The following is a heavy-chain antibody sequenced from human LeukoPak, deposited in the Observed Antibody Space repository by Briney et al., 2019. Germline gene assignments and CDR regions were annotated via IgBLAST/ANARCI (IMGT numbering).Heavy chain of an antibody. J-gene: IGHJ4*02. CDR1: GFTFSDAW. CDR2: IKRTTDGGPT. Sequence: GGSLRLSCAASGFTFSDAWMSWVRQAPGKGLEWVGLIKRTTDGGPTDYADSVKGRFTISRDNAKDSLFLQMNSLRAEDTAVYYCAKLGGVAGLDYWGQGTLVTVSS. V-gene: IGHV3-15*01. D-gene: IGHD6-13*01. CDR3: AKLGGVAGLDY.